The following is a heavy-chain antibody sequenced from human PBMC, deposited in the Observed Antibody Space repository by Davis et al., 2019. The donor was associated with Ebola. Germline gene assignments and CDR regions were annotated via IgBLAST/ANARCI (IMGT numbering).Heavy chain of an antibody. CDR2: INPHNGNT. CDR1: GYTFTSYG. CDR3: ARDSSGWYGYGMDV. V-gene: IGHV1-18*04. Sequence: AASVKVSCKASGYTFTSYGITWVRQAPGQGLEWMGWINPHNGNTNYAQNVQGRVTMTTDTSTSTAYMEVGSLRSDDTAVYYCARDSSGWYGYGMDVWGKGTTVTVSS. D-gene: IGHD6-19*01. J-gene: IGHJ6*04.